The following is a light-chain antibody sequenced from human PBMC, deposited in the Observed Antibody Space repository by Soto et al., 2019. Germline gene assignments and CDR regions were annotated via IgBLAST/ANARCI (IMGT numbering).Light chain of an antibody. J-gene: IGKJ1*01. CDR2: GAS. CDR1: QSVSSSY. V-gene: IGKV3-15*01. CDR3: QQYDDWPPWT. Sequence: IVRTQTPATLSVSPGERATLSCRAGQSVSSSYLAWYQQKPGQAPRPLIYGASTRATGTPPRFRGSGSGTEFTLTISSLQSEDSAVYYCQQYDDWPPWTFGPGTKVDIK.